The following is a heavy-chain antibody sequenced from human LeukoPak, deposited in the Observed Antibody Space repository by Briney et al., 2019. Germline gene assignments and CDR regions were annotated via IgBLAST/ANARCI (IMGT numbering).Heavy chain of an antibody. J-gene: IGHJ4*02. CDR1: GYSISSGYY. D-gene: IGHD3-10*01. Sequence: PSETLSLTCTVSGYSISSGYYWGWIRQPPGKGLEWIGEINHSGSTNYNPSLKSRVTISVDTSKNQFSLKLSSVTAADTAVYYCARVGERGLVYWGQGTLVTVSS. CDR3: ARVGERGLVY. CDR2: INHSGST. V-gene: IGHV4-38-2*02.